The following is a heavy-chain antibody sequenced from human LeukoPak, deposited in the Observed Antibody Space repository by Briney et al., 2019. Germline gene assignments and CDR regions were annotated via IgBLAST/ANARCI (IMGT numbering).Heavy chain of an antibody. J-gene: IGHJ3*02. D-gene: IGHD4-17*01. CDR2: IYYSGST. Sequence: SETLSLTCTVSGGSISSYYWSWIRQPPGKGLEWIGYIYYSGSTNYNPSLKSRVTISVDTSKNQFSLKLSSVTAADTAVYYCARHDYGDYLDAFDIWGQGTMVTVSS. V-gene: IGHV4-59*08. CDR1: GGSISSYY. CDR3: ARHDYGDYLDAFDI.